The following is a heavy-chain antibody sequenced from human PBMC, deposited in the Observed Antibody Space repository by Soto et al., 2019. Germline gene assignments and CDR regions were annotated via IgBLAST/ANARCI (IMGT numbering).Heavy chain of an antibody. J-gene: IGHJ6*02. CDR2: TYYRSKWYN. CDR3: ARDRAGTDRRYKNYYYYGMDF. V-gene: IGHV6-1*01. D-gene: IGHD1-7*01. Sequence: PSETLSLTCAISGDSVSSNSAAWNWIRQSPSRGLEWLGRTYYRSKWYNDYAVSVKSRITINPDTSKNQFSLQLNSVTPEDTAVYYCARDRAGTDRRYKNYYYYGMDFWGQGTTVTVSS. CDR1: GDSVSSNSAA.